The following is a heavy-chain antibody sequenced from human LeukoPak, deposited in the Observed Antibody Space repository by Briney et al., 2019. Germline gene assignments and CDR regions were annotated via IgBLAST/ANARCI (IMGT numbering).Heavy chain of an antibody. CDR2: ISGSGGST. CDR1: GFTFSSYA. D-gene: IGHD3-10*01. Sequence: GGSLRLSCAASGFTFSSYAMSWVRQAPGKGLEWVSAISGSGGSTYYADSVKGRFTISRDNSKNTLYLQMNSLRAEDTAVYYCAKVGGSGSLDYYYMDVWGKGTTVTVSS. J-gene: IGHJ6*03. CDR3: AKVGGSGSLDYYYMDV. V-gene: IGHV3-23*01.